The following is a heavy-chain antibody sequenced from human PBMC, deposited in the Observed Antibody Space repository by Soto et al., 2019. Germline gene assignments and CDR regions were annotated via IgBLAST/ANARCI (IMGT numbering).Heavy chain of an antibody. CDR2: IYYSGST. D-gene: IGHD3-10*01. J-gene: IGHJ4*02. CDR3: ARDGGYGSGSYRFDY. V-gene: IGHV4-31*03. Sequence: QVQLQESGPGLVKPSQTLSLTCTVSGGSISSGGYYWSWIRQHPGKGLEWIGYIYYSGSTSYNPSLKSRVTISIDTSKNQVSLNLSSVSAADTAVYYCARDGGYGSGSYRFDYWGQGTLVTVSS. CDR1: GGSISSGGYY.